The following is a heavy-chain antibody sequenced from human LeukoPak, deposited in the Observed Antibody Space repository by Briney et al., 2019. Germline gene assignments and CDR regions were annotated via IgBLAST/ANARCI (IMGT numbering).Heavy chain of an antibody. J-gene: IGHJ5*02. D-gene: IGHD3-10*01. Sequence: PSETLSLTCAVYTGSFSGYYWTWIRQSPGKGLEWIGEINHRGSTKNNPSLQSRVTISVDTPKNQFSLKMTSVTAADTAVYYCARAYYYRSGTYWAWFDPWGQGTLVTVSS. CDR2: INHRGST. CDR1: TGSFSGYY. V-gene: IGHV4-34*01. CDR3: ARAYYYRSGTYWAWFDP.